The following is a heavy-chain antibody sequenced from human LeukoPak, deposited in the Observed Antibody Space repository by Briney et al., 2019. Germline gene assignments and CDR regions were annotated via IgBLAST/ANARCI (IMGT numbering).Heavy chain of an antibody. D-gene: IGHD4-17*01. Sequence: ASVKVSCKASGYTFTSYGISWVRQASGQGLEWMGWISAYNGNTNYAQKLQGRVTMTTDTSTSTAYMELRSLRSDDTAVYYCARGVSLRSTYYYYYGMDVWGQGTTVTVSS. J-gene: IGHJ6*02. CDR3: ARGVSLRSTYYYYYGMDV. CDR2: ISAYNGNT. CDR1: GYTFTSYG. V-gene: IGHV1-18*01.